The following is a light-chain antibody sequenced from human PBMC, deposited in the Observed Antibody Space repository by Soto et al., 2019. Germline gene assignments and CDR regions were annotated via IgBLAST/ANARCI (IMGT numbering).Light chain of an antibody. Sequence: QSVLTQPASVSGSPGQSITISCTGTSSDVGGYNYVSWYQQHPGKGPKLMIYDVSNRPSGVSNRFSGSKSGNTASLTISGLQAEDEADYYCSSYTSSSTLLVFGGGIKLTVL. CDR2: DVS. CDR1: SSDVGGYNY. CDR3: SSYTSSSTLLV. J-gene: IGLJ2*01. V-gene: IGLV2-14*01.